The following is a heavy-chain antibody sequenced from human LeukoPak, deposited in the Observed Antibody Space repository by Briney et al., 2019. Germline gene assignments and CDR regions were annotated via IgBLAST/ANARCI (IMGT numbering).Heavy chain of an antibody. J-gene: IGHJ4*02. D-gene: IGHD3-10*01. Sequence: GVSLRLSCAASGFTVSDYYMRWIRQAPGKGLEWVSVLYSGAGTYYADSVKGRFTISRDNSKNTLYLQMNSLRAEDTAVYYCATLYGSARGAFDSWGQGTLVTVSS. CDR1: GFTVSDYY. CDR2: LYSGAGT. CDR3: ATLYGSARGAFDS. V-gene: IGHV3-53*01.